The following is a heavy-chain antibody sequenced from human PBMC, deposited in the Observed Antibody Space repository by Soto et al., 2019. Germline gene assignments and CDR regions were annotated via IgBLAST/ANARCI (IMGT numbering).Heavy chain of an antibody. CDR1: GGTFSSYA. CDR3: ARASVSIAAASAMCVPGDV. V-gene: IGHV1-69*12. Sequence: QVQLVQSGAEVKKPGSSVKVSCKASGGTFSSYAISWVRQAPGQGLEWRGGIIPIFGTANYAQKFQGRVTITADESTSTAYMELSSLRSEDTAVYYCARASVSIAAASAMCVPGDVWGQGTTVTVSS. D-gene: IGHD6-13*01. CDR2: IIPIFGTA. J-gene: IGHJ6*02.